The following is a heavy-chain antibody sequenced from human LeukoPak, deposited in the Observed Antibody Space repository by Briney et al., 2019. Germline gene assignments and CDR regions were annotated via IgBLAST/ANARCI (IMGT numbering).Heavy chain of an antibody. CDR1: GYTFASFY. D-gene: IGHD4-23*01. CDR2: INPSAGST. V-gene: IGHV1-46*01. CDR3: ARVVVDYGGNSIDY. Sequence: ASVKVSCKASGYTFASFYMHWVRQAPGQGLEWMGIINPSAGSTSYAQKFQGRVTMTTDTSTSTAYMELRSLRSDDTAVYYCARVVVDYGGNSIDYWGQGTLVTVSS. J-gene: IGHJ4*02.